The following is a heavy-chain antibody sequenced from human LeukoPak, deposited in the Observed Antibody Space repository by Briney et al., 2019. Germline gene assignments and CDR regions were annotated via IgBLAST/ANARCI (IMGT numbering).Heavy chain of an antibody. J-gene: IGHJ6*02. CDR2: IIPILGIA. V-gene: IGHV1-69*04. Sequence: ASVKVSCKASGGTFSSYAISWVRQAPGQGLEWMGRIIPILGIANYAQKFQGRVTITADKSTSTAYMELSSLRSEDTAVYYCARSNFVVVAATLRCGDYGTNGMDVWGQGTTVTVSS. CDR3: ARSNFVVVAATLRCGDYGTNGMDV. CDR1: GGTFSSYA. D-gene: IGHD2-15*01.